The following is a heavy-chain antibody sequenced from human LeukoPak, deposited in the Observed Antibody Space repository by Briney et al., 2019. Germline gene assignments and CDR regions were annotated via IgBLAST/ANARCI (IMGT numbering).Heavy chain of an antibody. Sequence: PGGSLRLSCAASGFTFGSYGMHWVRQAPGKGLEYVSAINKNGGSNYYATSVKGRFTISRDNSKNTLFLQMGSRRAEAMAVYYCASRSSGSYNYWGQGTLVTVSS. V-gene: IGHV3-64*01. CDR2: INKNGGSN. J-gene: IGHJ4*02. CDR3: ASRSSGSYNY. CDR1: GFTFGSYG. D-gene: IGHD1-26*01.